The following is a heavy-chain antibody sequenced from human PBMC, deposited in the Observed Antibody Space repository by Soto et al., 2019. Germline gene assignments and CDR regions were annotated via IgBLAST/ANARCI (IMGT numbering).Heavy chain of an antibody. V-gene: IGHV3-23*01. CDR3: ARDNSLHWFDP. J-gene: IGHJ5*02. CDR2: FNGNGGGT. Sequence: EVQLLESGGCLVQPGGSLRLACATSGFSFSTYAMTWVRQAPGKGLEWVSTFNGNGGGTYYADSVKGRFTISRDNSKNTLYLQMGSLRAEDTAAYYCARDNSLHWFDPWGQGTLVTVSS. CDR1: GFSFSTYA. D-gene: IGHD2-15*01.